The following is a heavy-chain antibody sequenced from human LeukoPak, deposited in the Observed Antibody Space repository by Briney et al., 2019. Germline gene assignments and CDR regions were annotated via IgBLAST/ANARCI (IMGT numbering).Heavy chain of an antibody. V-gene: IGHV4-4*07. CDR1: GGSISTYY. CDR2: IYTSGST. D-gene: IGHD1/OR15-1a*01. J-gene: IGHJ3*02. Sequence: PSETLSLTCTVSGGSISTYYWSWIRQPAGKGLEWIGRIYTSGSTNYNPSLKRRVTMSVDTSKNQFSLKLSSVTAADTAVYFCARGTVPNAFDIWGQGTMVTVS. CDR3: ARGTVPNAFDI.